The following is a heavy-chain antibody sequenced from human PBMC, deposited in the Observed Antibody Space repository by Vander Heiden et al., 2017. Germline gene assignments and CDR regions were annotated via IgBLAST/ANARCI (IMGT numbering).Heavy chain of an antibody. CDR1: GFTFSSYS. CDR2: ISSSSSTI. Sequence: EVQLVESGGGLVQPGGSLRLSCAASGFTFSSYSMNWVRQAPGKGLEWGSYISSSSSTIYYADSVKGRFTISRDNAKNSLYLQMNSLRDEDTAVYYCARDPGWFGELLSSALNYWGQGTLVTVSS. D-gene: IGHD3-10*01. V-gene: IGHV3-48*02. J-gene: IGHJ4*02. CDR3: ARDPGWFGELLSSALNY.